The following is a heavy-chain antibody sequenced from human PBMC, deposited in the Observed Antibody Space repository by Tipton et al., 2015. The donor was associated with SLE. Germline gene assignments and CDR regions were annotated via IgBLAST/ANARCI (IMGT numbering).Heavy chain of an antibody. Sequence: TLSLTCTLSAGSISSGGYYWTWIRQPTGKGLERIGQIYAAGNTHDNYNPSLKSRVSTSVDMSENQFSLSLNSVTAADTAVYYCARDMDALPPSSWSGIAHWGQGILVTVSS. V-gene: IGHV4-61*09. CDR1: AGSISSGGYY. CDR2: IYAAGNT. J-gene: IGHJ5*02. D-gene: IGHD6-13*01. CDR3: ARDMDALPPSSWSGIAH.